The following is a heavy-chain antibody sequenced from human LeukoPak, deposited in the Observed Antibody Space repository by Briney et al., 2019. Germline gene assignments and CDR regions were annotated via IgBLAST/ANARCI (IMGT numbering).Heavy chain of an antibody. V-gene: IGHV1-2*02. CDR1: GYTFTGYY. J-gene: IGHJ6*02. CDR3: ARDHKRVTMIVVVVAYGMDV. CDR2: INPNSGGT. Sequence: VASVKVSCKASGYTFTGYYMHWVRQAPGQGLEWMGWINPNSGGTNYAQKFQGRVTMTRDTSISTAYMELSRLRSDDTAVYYCARDHKRVTMIVVVVAYGMDVWGQGTTVTVSS. D-gene: IGHD3-22*01.